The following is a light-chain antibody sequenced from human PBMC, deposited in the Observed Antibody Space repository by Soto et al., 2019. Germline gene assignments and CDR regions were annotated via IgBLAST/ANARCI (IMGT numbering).Light chain of an antibody. CDR3: ETSDSNTRV. V-gene: IGLV4-60*02. CDR2: LEGSGSY. Sequence: QAVVTQSSSASASLGSSVKLTCTLSSGHSSYIIAWHQQQPGKAPRYLMKLEGSGSYNKGSGVPDRFSGSSSGADRYLTISNLQFEDEADYYCETSDSNTRVFGAGTQLTVL. J-gene: IGLJ2*01. CDR1: SGHSSYI.